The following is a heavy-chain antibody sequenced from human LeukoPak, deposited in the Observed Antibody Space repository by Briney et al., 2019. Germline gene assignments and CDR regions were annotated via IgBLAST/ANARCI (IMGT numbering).Heavy chain of an antibody. CDR3: ARESGGSYSDYGMDV. Sequence: GGSLRLSCAASGFTFSSYWMHWVRQAPGKGLVWVSRINSDGSSTSYADSVKRRFTISRDNDKNTLYLQMNSLRAEDTAVYYCARESGGSYSDYGMDVWGQGTTVSVSS. J-gene: IGHJ6*02. CDR1: GFTFSSYW. D-gene: IGHD1-26*01. V-gene: IGHV3-74*01. CDR2: INSDGSST.